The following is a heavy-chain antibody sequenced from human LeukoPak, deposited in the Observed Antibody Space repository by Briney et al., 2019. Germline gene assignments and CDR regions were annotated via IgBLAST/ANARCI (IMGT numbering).Heavy chain of an antibody. CDR2: IIPILGIA. CDR1: GGTFSSYA. D-gene: IGHD6-19*01. V-gene: IGHV1-69*04. J-gene: IGHJ3*02. CDR3: ATIPPGWLDAFDI. Sequence: ASVKVSCKASGGTFSSYAISWVRQAPGQGLEWMGRIIPILGIANYAQKFQGRVTMTEDTSTDTAYMELSSLRSEDTAVYYCATIPPGWLDAFDIWGQGTMVTVSS.